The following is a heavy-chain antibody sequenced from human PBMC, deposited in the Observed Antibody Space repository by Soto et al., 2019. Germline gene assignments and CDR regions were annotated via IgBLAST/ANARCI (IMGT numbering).Heavy chain of an antibody. Sequence: GGSLRLSCAASGFSFSEYSMTWVRQPPGKGLQWVSPISGDTATTQYADSVKGRFTISRDNSRDTLNLQMNSLRVKDTAISYFAKPLQQWLLQGSGVDVWGQGATVAVSS. CDR1: GFSFSEYS. J-gene: IGHJ6*02. D-gene: IGHD6-19*01. CDR3: AKPLQQWLLQGSGVDV. V-gene: IGHV3-23*01. CDR2: ISGDTATT.